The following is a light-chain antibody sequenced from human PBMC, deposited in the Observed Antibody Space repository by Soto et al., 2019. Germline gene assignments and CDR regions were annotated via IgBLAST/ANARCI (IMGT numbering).Light chain of an antibody. CDR3: CSYASSTNYV. Sequence: QSALTQPASVSGSPGQSITISCTGTSSDVGSYNLVSWYQQHPGKAPKLMIYEGTKGPSGVSDRFSGSRSGNTASLTISGLQAEDEADYYCCSYASSTNYVFGTGTKLTVL. J-gene: IGLJ1*01. V-gene: IGLV2-23*01. CDR2: EGT. CDR1: SSDVGSYNL.